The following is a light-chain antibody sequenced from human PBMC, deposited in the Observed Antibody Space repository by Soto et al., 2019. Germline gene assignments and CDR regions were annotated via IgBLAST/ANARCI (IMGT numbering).Light chain of an antibody. CDR2: GAS. J-gene: IGKJ1*01. V-gene: IGKV3-20*01. Sequence: IVLTQSPGTLSLSPGERATLSCRASQSVSSSYLAWYQQKPGQAPRLLIYGASSRATCIPDRFSGSGSGTDFTLTISRLKPEDFALYYCQQYGSHPTTFGQGTKVEI. CDR3: QQYGSHPTT. CDR1: QSVSSSY.